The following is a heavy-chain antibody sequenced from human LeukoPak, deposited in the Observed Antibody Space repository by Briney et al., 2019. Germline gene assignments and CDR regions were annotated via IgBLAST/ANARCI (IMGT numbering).Heavy chain of an antibody. CDR3: ARGSSFRDY. CDR2: IKQDGSEK. V-gene: IGHV3-7*01. Sequence: PGGSLRLSCAASGFTLSSYWMSWVRQAGKGLEWVANIKQDGSEKYYVDSVKGRFTIYRDNAKNSMYLQMNSLRAEDTAVYYCARGSSFRDYWGQGTLVTVSS. J-gene: IGHJ4*02. CDR1: GFTLSSYW.